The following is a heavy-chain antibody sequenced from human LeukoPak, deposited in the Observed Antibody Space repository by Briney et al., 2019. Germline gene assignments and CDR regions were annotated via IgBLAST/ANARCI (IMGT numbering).Heavy chain of an antibody. D-gene: IGHD5-12*01. V-gene: IGHV4-59*01. CDR3: AAVSYDGDAFDI. CDR2: IYYSGST. Sequence: TSETLSLTCTVSGGSISSYYWSWIRQPPGKGLEWIGYIYYSGSTNYNPSLKSRVTISVDTSKNQFSLKLSSVTAADTAVYYCAAVSYDGDAFDIWGQGTMVTVSS. J-gene: IGHJ3*02. CDR1: GGSISSYY.